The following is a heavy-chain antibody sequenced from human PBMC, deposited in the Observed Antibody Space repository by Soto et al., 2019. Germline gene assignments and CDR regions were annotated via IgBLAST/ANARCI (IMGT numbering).Heavy chain of an antibody. CDR3: ARVQGITGTTLTWFDP. CDR2: IYYSGST. Sequence: SETLSLTCTVSGGSISSYYWSWIRQPPGKGLEWIGYIYYSGSTNYNPSLKSRVTISVDTSKNQFSLKLSSVTAADTAVYYCARVQGITGTTLTWFDPWGQGTLVTVSS. CDR1: GGSISSYY. V-gene: IGHV4-59*01. D-gene: IGHD1-20*01. J-gene: IGHJ5*02.